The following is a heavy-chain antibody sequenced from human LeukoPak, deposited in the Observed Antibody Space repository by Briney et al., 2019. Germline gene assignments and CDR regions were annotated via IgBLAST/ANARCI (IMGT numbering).Heavy chain of an antibody. CDR3: AKAGYDSSGYYLYYYYYYMDV. Sequence: GGSLRLSCAASGFTFSSYSMNWVRQAPGKGLEWVSSISSSSSYIYYADSVKGRFTISRDNSKNTLYLQMNSLRAEDTAVYYCAKAGYDSSGYYLYYYYYYMDVWGKGTTVTVSS. CDR2: ISSSSSYI. V-gene: IGHV3-21*04. CDR1: GFTFSSYS. J-gene: IGHJ6*03. D-gene: IGHD3-22*01.